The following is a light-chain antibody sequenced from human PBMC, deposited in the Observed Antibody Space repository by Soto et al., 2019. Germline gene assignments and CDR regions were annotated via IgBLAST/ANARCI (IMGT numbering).Light chain of an antibody. CDR1: QDISNY. CDR2: EAS. CDR3: QQLNSYRLT. Sequence: DIQMTQSPSSLSASVGDRVTITCQASQDISNYLNWYQQKPGKAPKLLIYEASSLQSGVPSRFSGSGSGTDFSLSINSLQPEDFATYYCQQLNSYRLTFGGGTKVDI. V-gene: IGKV1-9*01. J-gene: IGKJ4*01.